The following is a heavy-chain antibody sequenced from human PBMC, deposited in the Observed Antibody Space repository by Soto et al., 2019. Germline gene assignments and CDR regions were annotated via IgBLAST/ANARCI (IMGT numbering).Heavy chain of an antibody. D-gene: IGHD2-2*03. J-gene: IGHJ4*02. V-gene: IGHV3-33*01. Sequence: GGSLRLSCAASGFTFSSYGMHWVRQAPGKGLEWVAVIWYDGSNKYYADSVKGRFTISRDNSKNTLYLQMNSLRAEDTAVYYCARDQGGLDIVVVPAAMALDYWGQGTLVTVSS. CDR1: GFTFSSYG. CDR2: IWYDGSNK. CDR3: ARDQGGLDIVVVPAAMALDY.